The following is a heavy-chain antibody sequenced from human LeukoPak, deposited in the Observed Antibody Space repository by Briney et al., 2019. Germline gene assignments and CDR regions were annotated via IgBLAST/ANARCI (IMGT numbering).Heavy chain of an antibody. CDR1: GFILSNYR. D-gene: IGHD2-2*02. Sequence: GGSLRLSCAASGFILSNYRMNWVRQAPGKGLEWVSYISSSGNSREYADPVKGRFTISRDNARDSLHLQMNSLRAEDTAVYYCAKDLDCSSTSCYKEDVGYWGQGTLVTVSS. V-gene: IGHV3-48*04. CDR3: AKDLDCSSTSCYKEDVGY. J-gene: IGHJ4*02. CDR2: ISSSGNSR.